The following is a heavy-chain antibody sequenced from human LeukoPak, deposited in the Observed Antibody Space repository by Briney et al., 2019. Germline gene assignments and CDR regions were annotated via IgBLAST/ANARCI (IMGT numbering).Heavy chain of an antibody. CDR1: GGSFSGYH. CDR3: ERGYYGLGSYLHG. CDR2: INHSGST. Sequence: SETLSLTCAVYGGSFSGYHSSWLRQPPGKGLEWIGEINHSGSTNYNPSLKSRVTISVDTSKNQFSLKLSSVTAAETAVYYCERGYYGLGSYLHGWGQGTLVTVSS. V-gene: IGHV4-34*01. J-gene: IGHJ4*02. D-gene: IGHD3-10*01.